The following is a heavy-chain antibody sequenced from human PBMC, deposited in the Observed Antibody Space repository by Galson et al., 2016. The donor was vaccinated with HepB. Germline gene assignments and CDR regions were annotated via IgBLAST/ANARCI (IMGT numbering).Heavy chain of an antibody. V-gene: IGHV3-23*01. D-gene: IGHD4-17*01. J-gene: IGHJ4*02. CDR2: ISGSGVST. Sequence: SLRLSCAASGFTFSAKYMSWIRQAPGKGLERVSVISGSGVSTYYADSVKGRFTISRDNSKNTLYLQMNSLRAEDTAVYYCAKGGTVTPGYWGQGTLVTVSS. CDR1: GFTFSAKY. CDR3: AKGGTVTPGY.